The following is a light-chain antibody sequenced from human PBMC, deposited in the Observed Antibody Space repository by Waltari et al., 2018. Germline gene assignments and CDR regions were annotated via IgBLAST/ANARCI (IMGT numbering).Light chain of an antibody. J-gene: IGLJ2*01. CDR3: AAWDDSLNGLV. CDR2: SNN. CDR1: SSNIGSNT. V-gene: IGLV1-44*01. Sequence: QSVLTQPPSPSGTPGQRHTLSCYGSSSNIGSNTANWYQQLPGTAPKLLIYSNNQRPSGVPDRFSGSKSGTSASLAISGLQSEDEADYYCAAWDDSLNGLVFGGGTKLTVL.